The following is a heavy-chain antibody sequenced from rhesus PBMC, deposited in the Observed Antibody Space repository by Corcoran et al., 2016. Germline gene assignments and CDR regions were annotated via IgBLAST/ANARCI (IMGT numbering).Heavy chain of an antibody. D-gene: IGHD3-3*01. CDR2: IKRGGVIT. V-gene: IGHV3S5*01. J-gene: IGHJ5-1*01. CDR3: AKDPTIVGLVRFKGFDV. Sequence: EVQLVETGGGLVQPGGSLKLSCAASGFTFSSYGMSWVRQAPGKGLVWVSAIKRGGVITYYPDSVKGRFTSSRDNSKNTLALQMNSLRAEDTAVYYCAKDPTIVGLVRFKGFDVWGPGVLVTVSS. CDR1: GFTFSSYG.